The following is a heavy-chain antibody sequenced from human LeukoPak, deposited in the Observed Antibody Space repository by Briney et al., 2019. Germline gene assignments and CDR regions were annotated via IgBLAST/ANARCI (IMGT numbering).Heavy chain of an antibody. CDR3: ARVVVRHNYSYDY. CDR1: GYTFTSHG. CDR2: ISTYNGNT. J-gene: IGHJ4*02. V-gene: IGHV1-18*01. Sequence: ASVKVSCKASGYTFTSHGIDWVRQAPGQGLEWVGWISTYNGNTNYAQKFQGRVTLTTDTSTSTAYMELRSLRSDDTAVCYCARVVVRHNYSYDYWGQGTLVTVSS. D-gene: IGHD3-10*01.